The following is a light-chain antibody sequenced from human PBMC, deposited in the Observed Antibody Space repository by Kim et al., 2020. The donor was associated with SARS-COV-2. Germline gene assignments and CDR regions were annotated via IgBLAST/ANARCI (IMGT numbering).Light chain of an antibody. CDR2: EDG. CDR1: KLDNKY. CDR3: QAWDSSTWA. Sequence: VPPGQTASITCSGDKLDNKYSYWYQHKPGQSPVLVIYEDGKRPSGIPERFSGSNSGNTATLTISGTQAMDEADYYCQAWDSSTWAFGGGTQLTVL. J-gene: IGLJ3*02. V-gene: IGLV3-1*01.